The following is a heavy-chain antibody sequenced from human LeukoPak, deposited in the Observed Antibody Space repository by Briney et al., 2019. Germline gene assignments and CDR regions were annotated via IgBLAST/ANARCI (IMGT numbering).Heavy chain of an antibody. Sequence: GGSLRLSCAASGFTFSSYEMNWVRQAPGKGLEWVSYISSSGSTIYYADSVKGRFTISRDNAKNSLYLQMNSLRAEDTALYYCGRAYDFSRHWGQGTLVTVSS. CDR1: GFTFSSYE. D-gene: IGHD3-3*01. CDR3: GRAYDFSRH. J-gene: IGHJ4*02. CDR2: ISSSGSTI. V-gene: IGHV3-48*03.